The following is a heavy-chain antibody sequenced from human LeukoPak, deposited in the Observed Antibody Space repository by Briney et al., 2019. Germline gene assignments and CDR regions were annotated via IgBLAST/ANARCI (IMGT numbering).Heavy chain of an antibody. V-gene: IGHV3-21*01. Sequence: GGSLRLSCAASGFTFSSYSMNWVRQAPGKGLEWASSISSSSSYIYYADSVKGRFTISRDNAKNSLYLQMNSLRAEDTAVYYCARDLGRAAVANFDYWGQGTLVTVSS. CDR1: GFTFSSYS. J-gene: IGHJ4*02. CDR2: ISSSSSYI. D-gene: IGHD6-19*01. CDR3: ARDLGRAAVANFDY.